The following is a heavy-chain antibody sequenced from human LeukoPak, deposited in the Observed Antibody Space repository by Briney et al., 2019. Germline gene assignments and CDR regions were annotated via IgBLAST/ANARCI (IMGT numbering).Heavy chain of an antibody. J-gene: IGHJ6*03. CDR3: ARDGDPAYYYYMDV. D-gene: IGHD6-25*01. Sequence: PGGSLRLSCAASGLTFSRYTMNWVRQAPGKGLEWVSSISRSSSYINYVDSVKGRFTISRDNAKNSLYLQMSSLRAEDTAVYYCARDGDPAYYYYMDVWGKGTTVTVSS. CDR2: ISRSSSYI. CDR1: GLTFSRYT. V-gene: IGHV3-21*01.